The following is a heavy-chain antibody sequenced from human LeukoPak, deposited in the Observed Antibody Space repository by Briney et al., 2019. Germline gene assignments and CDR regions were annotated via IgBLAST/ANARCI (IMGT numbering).Heavy chain of an antibody. CDR1: GGSISSYY. V-gene: IGHV4-59*12. CDR2: IYYSGST. CDR3: ARVRGYYYGSGSYYIDY. Sequence: SETLSLTCTVSGGSISSYYWSWIRQPPGKGLEWIGYIYYSGSTNYNPSLKSRVTISVDTSKNQFSLKLSSVTAADTAVYYCARVRGYYYGSGSYYIDYWGQGTLVTVSS. D-gene: IGHD3-10*01. J-gene: IGHJ4*02.